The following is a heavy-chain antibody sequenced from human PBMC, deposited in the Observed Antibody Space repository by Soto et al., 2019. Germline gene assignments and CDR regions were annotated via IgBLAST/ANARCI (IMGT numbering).Heavy chain of an antibody. CDR3: AHVYGGYDNFDY. CDR2: IYWDDDK. Sequence: QITLKESGPPLVKPTQTLTLTCTFSGFSLSTSGVGVGWIRQPPGKALEWLALIYWDDDKRYSPSLKSRLTITKDTSKNLVVLTMTNMDPVDTATYYCAHVYGGYDNFDYWGQGTLVTVSS. CDR1: GFSLSTSGVG. D-gene: IGHD5-12*01. V-gene: IGHV2-5*02. J-gene: IGHJ4*02.